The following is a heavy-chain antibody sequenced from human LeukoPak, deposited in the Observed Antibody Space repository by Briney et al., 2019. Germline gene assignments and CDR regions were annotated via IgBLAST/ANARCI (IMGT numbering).Heavy chain of an antibody. J-gene: IGHJ4*02. CDR3: AKSLYSSGWPLFDY. D-gene: IGHD6-19*01. V-gene: IGHV3-23*01. CDR2: ISGSGGST. Sequence: GGSLRLSCAASGFTFTTSWMHWVRQAPGKGLEWVSAISGSGGSTYYADSVKGRFTISRDNSKNTLYLQMNSLRAEDTAVYYCAKSLYSSGWPLFDYWGQGTLVTVSS. CDR1: GFTFTTSW.